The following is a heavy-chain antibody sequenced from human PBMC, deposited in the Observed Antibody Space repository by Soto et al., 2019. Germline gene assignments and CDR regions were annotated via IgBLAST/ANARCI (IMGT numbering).Heavy chain of an antibody. CDR1: GYTFTRYY. V-gene: IGHV1-46*01. J-gene: IGHJ6*02. Sequence: QVQLVQSGAEVRKPGASVHVFCKASGYTFTRYYMYWVRQAPGQGLEWMGIINPSGGSTTYAQKFQGRVTMTRDTSMSTVYMELSSLRYDDTAVYYCARDRDYSNYGYYYYGMDVWGQGTTVTVSS. D-gene: IGHD4-4*01. CDR3: ARDRDYSNYGYYYYGMDV. CDR2: INPSGGST.